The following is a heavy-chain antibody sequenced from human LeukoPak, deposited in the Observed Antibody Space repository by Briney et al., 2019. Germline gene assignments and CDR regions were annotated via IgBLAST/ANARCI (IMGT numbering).Heavy chain of an antibody. CDR1: GGSISRYY. CDR2: VDHTGST. CDR3: ARGRVSSRTWYSTYYYYFYMDV. D-gene: IGHD1-1*01. J-gene: IGHJ6*03. V-gene: IGHV4-59*01. Sequence: SETLSLTCTVSGGSISRYYWGWIRQPPGKGLEWIVYVDHTGSTHFNPSPNGRVSISRATTKTLFSLRLRSVTAADTAVYFCARGRVSSRTWYSTYYYYFYMDVWGKGTTVTVSS.